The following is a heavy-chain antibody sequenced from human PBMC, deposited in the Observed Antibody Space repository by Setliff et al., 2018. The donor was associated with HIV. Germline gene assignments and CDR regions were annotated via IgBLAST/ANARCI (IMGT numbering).Heavy chain of an antibody. CDR3: ASQVPSMLGRSLGY. CDR2: IYHSGST. CDR1: GYSISSGYY. D-gene: IGHD2-8*01. Sequence: TSETLSLTCAVSGYSISSGYYWGWIRQPPGKGLEWIGSIYHSGSTYYNPSLKSRVTISVDKSKNHFSLKLSSVTAADTAVYYCASQVPSMLGRSLGYWGQGTLVTAPQ. J-gene: IGHJ4*02. V-gene: IGHV4-38-2*01.